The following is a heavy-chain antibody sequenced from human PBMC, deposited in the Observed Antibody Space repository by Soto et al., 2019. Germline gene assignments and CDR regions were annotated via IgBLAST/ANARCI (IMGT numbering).Heavy chain of an antibody. J-gene: IGHJ4*02. CDR1: GFAFSNAW. V-gene: IGHV3-15*07. CDR3: TTDRTRDYDFWSGYYTMGY. CDR2: IKSKTDGGTT. D-gene: IGHD3-3*01. Sequence: SLRLSCAASGFAFSNAWRNWVRQAPGKGLEWVGRIKSKTDGGTTDYAAPVKGRFTISRDDSKNTLYLQMNSLKTEDTAVYYCTTDRTRDYDFWSGYYTMGYWGQGTLVTVSS.